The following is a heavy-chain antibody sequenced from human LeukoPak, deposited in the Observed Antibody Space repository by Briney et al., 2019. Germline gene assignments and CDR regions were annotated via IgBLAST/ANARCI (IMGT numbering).Heavy chain of an antibody. D-gene: IGHD1-26*01. Sequence: SETLSLTCSVSGDSISSGYYWGWIRQPPEKGLEWIETVFHTGTTHYKPSLKSRVTISVDTSKNQFSLNLTSVTAADTAVYFCAKGWARGAFDIWGQRTIVPVLS. V-gene: IGHV4-38-2*02. J-gene: IGHJ3*02. CDR2: VFHTGTT. CDR3: AKGWARGAFDI. CDR1: GDSISSGYY.